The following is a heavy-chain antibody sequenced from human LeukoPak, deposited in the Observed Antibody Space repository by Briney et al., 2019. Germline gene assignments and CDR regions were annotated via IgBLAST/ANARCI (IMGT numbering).Heavy chain of an antibody. V-gene: IGHV4-34*01. CDR1: GGSFSGYY. Sequence: SETLSLTCAVYGGSFSGYYWSWIRQPPGKGLEWIGEINHSGSTNYNPSLKSRVTISVDTSKNQFSLKLSSVTAADTAVYYCARLSQIVAFDIWGQGTMVTVSS. J-gene: IGHJ3*02. D-gene: IGHD6-6*01. CDR2: INHSGST. CDR3: ARLSQIVAFDI.